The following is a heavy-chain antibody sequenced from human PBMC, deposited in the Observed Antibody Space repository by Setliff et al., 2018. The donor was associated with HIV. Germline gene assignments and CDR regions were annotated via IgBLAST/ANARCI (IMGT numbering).Heavy chain of an antibody. CDR1: GFTVSDHY. D-gene: IGHD3-10*01. Sequence: PGGSLRLSCAASGFTVSDHYMDWVRQAPGKGLEWVGRSRNKANSYTTEHAASVKGRFTISRDDSKNSLYLQMNSLKTEDTAVYYCARGRLLWSGSYYYYYMDVWGKGTTVTVSS. J-gene: IGHJ6*03. CDR3: ARGRLLWSGSYYYYYMDV. CDR2: SRNKANSYTT. V-gene: IGHV3-72*01.